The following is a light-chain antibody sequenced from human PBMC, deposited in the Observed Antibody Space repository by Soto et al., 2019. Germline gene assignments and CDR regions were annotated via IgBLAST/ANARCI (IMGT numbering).Light chain of an antibody. CDR3: SSHAGSDNPVV. J-gene: IGLJ1*01. CDR2: DVN. Sequence: QSALTQPPSASGSPGQSVTISCTGTSSDVGGYNYVSWYQQHPGKAPKVMIYDVNKRPSGVPDRFSRSKSGNTASLTVSGLHAEDEADDYCSSHAGSDNPVVFGTGTKVTVL. CDR1: SSDVGGYNY. V-gene: IGLV2-8*01.